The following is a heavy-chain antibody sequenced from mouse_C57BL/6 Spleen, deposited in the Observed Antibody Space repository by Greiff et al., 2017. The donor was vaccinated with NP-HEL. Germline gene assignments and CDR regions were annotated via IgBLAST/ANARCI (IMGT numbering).Heavy chain of an antibody. J-gene: IGHJ2*01. V-gene: IGHV3-6*01. CDR3: ARTAQGFDY. D-gene: IGHD3-2*02. CDR1: GYSITSGYY. Sequence: EVKLQESGPGLVKPSQSLSLTCSVTGYSITSGYYWNWIRQFPGNKLEWMGYISYDGSNNYNPSLKNRISITRDTSKNQFFLKLNSVTTEDTATYYCARTAQGFDYWGQGTTLTVSS. CDR2: ISYDGSN.